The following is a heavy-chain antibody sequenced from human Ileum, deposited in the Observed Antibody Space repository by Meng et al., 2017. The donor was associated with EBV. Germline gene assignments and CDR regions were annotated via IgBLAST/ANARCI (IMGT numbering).Heavy chain of an antibody. D-gene: IGHD6-19*01. CDR1: GYTFTSYY. CDR2: INPSTGTT. Sequence: QVQLVQSGAEVKKPGASVKVSCKASGYTFTSYYIHWVRQAPGQGLEWMGIINPSTGTTTYAQNLQGRVTMTRDTSTSTVYMELSSLRSEDTAVYYCARDCLAGYTSGWQFDYWGQGTLVTVSS. V-gene: IGHV1-46*04. J-gene: IGHJ4*02. CDR3: ARDCLAGYTSGWQFDY.